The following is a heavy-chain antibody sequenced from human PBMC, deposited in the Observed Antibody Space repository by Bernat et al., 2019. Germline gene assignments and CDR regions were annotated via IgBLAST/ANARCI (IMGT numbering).Heavy chain of an antibody. J-gene: IGHJ5*02. CDR2: IKQDGSEK. V-gene: IGHV3-7*03. CDR1: GFTFSSYW. D-gene: IGHD3-16*01. Sequence: EVQLVESGGGLVQPGGSLSLSCAASGFTFSSYWMSWVRQAPGKGLEGLANIKQDGSEKYYGDSVKGRFTISRDNAKNSLYLQMNSLRAEDTAVYYCAREGGENWFDPWGQGTLVTVSS. CDR3: AREGGENWFDP.